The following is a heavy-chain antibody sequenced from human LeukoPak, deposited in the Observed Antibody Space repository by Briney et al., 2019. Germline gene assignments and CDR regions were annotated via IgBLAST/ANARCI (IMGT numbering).Heavy chain of an antibody. J-gene: IGHJ4*02. V-gene: IGHV1-2*02. D-gene: IGHD3-22*01. Sequence: GASVKVSCKASGYTFTDYYIHWVRQAPGQGLEWMGWINPKSGDTNYAQKFQGRVTMTRDTSISTAYMELSRLRSDDTAVYYCARDEPTYYYDSSGYYDYWGQGTLVTVSS. CDR3: ARDEPTYYYDSSGYYDY. CDR2: INPKSGDT. CDR1: GYTFTDYY.